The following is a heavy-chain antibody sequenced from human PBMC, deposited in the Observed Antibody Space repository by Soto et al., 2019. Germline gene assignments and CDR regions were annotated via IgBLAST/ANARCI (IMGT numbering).Heavy chain of an antibody. CDR3: AKGPHTNVCLPYYFDS. CDR2: ISPRGETI. J-gene: IGHJ4*02. V-gene: IGHV3-48*02. CDR1: GFSLANYP. D-gene: IGHD2-21*01. Sequence: DVQLVEFGGGFIQPGGSLRLSCAASGFSLANYPMNWVRQTPGKGLEWVSYISPRGETIYYTESVQGRFTISRDNARNSMSLQMNSLRDEDTALYYCAKGPHTNVCLPYYFDSWGQGVPVTVSS.